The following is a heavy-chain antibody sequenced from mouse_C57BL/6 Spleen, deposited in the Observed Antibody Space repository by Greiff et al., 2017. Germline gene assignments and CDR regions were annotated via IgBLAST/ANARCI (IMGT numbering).Heavy chain of an antibody. CDR1: GFTFSDYY. J-gene: IGHJ4*01. V-gene: IGHV5-16*01. D-gene: IGHD1-1*01. CDR2: INYDGSST. CDR3: AREKLRYYAMDY. Sequence: EVQLVESEGGLVQPGSSMKLSCTASGFTFSDYYMAWVRQVPEKGLEWVANINYDGSSTYYLDSLKSRFIISRDNAKNILYLQMSSLKSEDTATYYCAREKLRYYAMDYWGQGTSVTVSS.